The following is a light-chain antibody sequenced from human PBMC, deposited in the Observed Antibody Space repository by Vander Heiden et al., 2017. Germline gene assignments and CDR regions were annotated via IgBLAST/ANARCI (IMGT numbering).Light chain of an antibody. Sequence: TLRITCQGDSLRSYCASWYQQKPGQAPVLVIYGKNNRPSGIPDRFSGSSSGNTASLTITGAQAEDEADYYCNSRDSSGNHLVFDGGTKLTVL. V-gene: IGLV3-19*01. CDR1: SLRSYC. CDR2: GKN. CDR3: NSRDSSGNHLV. J-gene: IGLJ2*01.